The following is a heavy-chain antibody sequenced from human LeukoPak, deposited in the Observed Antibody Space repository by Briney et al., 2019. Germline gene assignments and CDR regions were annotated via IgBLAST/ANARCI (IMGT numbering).Heavy chain of an antibody. D-gene: IGHD6-6*01. V-gene: IGHV1-46*01. CDR2: INPSGGST. CDR3: ARDGIAARRSLGDFQH. Sequence: ASVKVSCKASGYTFTSYYMHWVRQAAGQGLEWMGIINPSGGSTSYAQKFQGRVTMTRDTSTSTVYMELSSLRSEDTAVYYCARDGIAARRSLGDFQHWGQGTLVTVSS. J-gene: IGHJ1*01. CDR1: GYTFTSYY.